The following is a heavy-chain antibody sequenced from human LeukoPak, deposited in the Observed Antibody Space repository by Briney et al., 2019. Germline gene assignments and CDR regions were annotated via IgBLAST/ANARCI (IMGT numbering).Heavy chain of an antibody. CDR3: ARTGWQWLADIDY. CDR2: ISSSSSYI. D-gene: IGHD6-19*01. V-gene: IGHV3-21*01. CDR1: GFPFSSYS. Sequence: KPGGSLRLSCAASGFPFSSYSMNWVRQAPGKGLEWVSSISSSSSYIYYADSVKGRFTLSRDNAKNSLYLQMNSLRAEGTAVYYCARTGWQWLADIDYWGQGTLVTVSS. J-gene: IGHJ4*02.